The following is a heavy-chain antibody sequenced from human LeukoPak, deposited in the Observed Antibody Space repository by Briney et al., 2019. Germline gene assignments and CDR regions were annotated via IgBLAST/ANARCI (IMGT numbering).Heavy chain of an antibody. D-gene: IGHD6-6*01. CDR1: GGSFSGYY. CDR3: ARKSMASHNWFDP. V-gene: IGHV4-34*01. CDR2: INHSGST. J-gene: IGHJ5*02. Sequence: PSETLSLTCAVYGGSFSGYYWSWIRQPPGKGLEWIGEINHSGSTNYNSSLKSRVIISVDTSKNQISLKLSTVTAADTAVYYCARKSMASHNWFDPWGQGTLVTVSS.